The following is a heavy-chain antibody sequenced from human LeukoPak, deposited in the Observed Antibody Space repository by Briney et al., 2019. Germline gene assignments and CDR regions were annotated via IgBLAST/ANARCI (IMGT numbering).Heavy chain of an antibody. CDR1: GFTFTSSA. CDR3: AADPRLDFGVVIIWDAFDI. CDR2: IVVGSGNT. J-gene: IGHJ3*02. V-gene: IGHV1-58*01. Sequence: TSVKVSCKASGFTFTSSAVQWVRQARGQRLEWIGWIVVGSGNTNYAQKFQERVTITRDMSTSTAYMELSSLRSEDTAVYYCAADPRLDFGVVIIWDAFDIWGQGTMVTVSS. D-gene: IGHD3-3*01.